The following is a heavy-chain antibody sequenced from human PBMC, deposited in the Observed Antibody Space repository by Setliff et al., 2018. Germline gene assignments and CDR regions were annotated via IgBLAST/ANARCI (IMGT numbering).Heavy chain of an antibody. CDR1: GGSISSYY. V-gene: IGHV4-4*08. CDR2: IYASGST. D-gene: IGHD1-26*01. CDR3: ARAPPNRYSGSYEYFYMDV. Sequence: SETLSLTCTVSGGSISSYYWSWIRQPPGKGLEWIGYIYASGSTNYNPSLKSRVTLSVDTSKNQFSLKVSSVTAADTAVYYCARAPPNRYSGSYEYFYMDVWGKGTTVTVSS. J-gene: IGHJ6*03.